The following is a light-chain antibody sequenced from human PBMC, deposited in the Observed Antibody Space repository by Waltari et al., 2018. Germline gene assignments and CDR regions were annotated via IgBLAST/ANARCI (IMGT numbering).Light chain of an antibody. CDR1: QSLFKSANNMNY. CDR2: WAS. V-gene: IGKV4-1*01. Sequence: DIVMTQSPDSLAVSLGARATINCKSSQSLFKSANNMNYLAWYRQKPRQAPELLIYWASTRESGVPDRFSGSGSGSDFSLTITSLQAEDVAVYYCQQYYSNPWSFGQGTKVEI. J-gene: IGKJ1*01. CDR3: QQYYSNPWS.